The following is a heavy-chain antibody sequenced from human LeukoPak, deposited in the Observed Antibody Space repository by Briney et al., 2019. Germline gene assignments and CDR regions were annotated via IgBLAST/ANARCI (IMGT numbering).Heavy chain of an antibody. J-gene: IGHJ4*02. D-gene: IGHD3-10*01. CDR3: AKVGGSGSYQNTPFDY. CDR2: ISYDGSNK. V-gene: IGHV3-30*18. CDR1: GFTFSSYG. Sequence: GASLRLSCAASGFTFSSYGMHWVRQAPGKGLDWVAIISYDGSNKYYADPVKGRFTISRDNSKNTLHLQMNSLRAEDTAMYYCAKVGGSGSYQNTPFDYWGQGTLVTVSS.